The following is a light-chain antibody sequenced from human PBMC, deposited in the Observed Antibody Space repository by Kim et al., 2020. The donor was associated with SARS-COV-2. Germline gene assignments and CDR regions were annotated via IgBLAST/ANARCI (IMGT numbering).Light chain of an antibody. V-gene: IGKV3-20*01. J-gene: IGKJ4*01. CDR2: DAM. CDR1: ERLRNVY. Sequence: PGESASPSSRASERLRNVYVAWYQQKPDQAPRLLIFDAMRGATGIPDRFSGSGSGTVFSLIISRLEPEDSAVYYCQQYGEPPTFGGGTKLEI. CDR3: QQYGEPPT.